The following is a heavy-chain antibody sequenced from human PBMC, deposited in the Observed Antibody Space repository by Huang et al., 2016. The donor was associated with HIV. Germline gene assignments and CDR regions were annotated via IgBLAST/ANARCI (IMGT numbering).Heavy chain of an antibody. CDR1: GAPIIKYY. J-gene: IGHJ4*02. V-gene: IGHV4-59*01. Sequence: QVRLQESGPGLVRPSETLSFTCNVSGAPIIKYYWNWIRQSPGKGLEWVGFDSYTGSTTYNPSLKSRVTILQDTSKTQCSLKLTSVTAADTAVYYCARAFPSGALDSWGQGTLVTVSS. CDR2: DSYTGST. CDR3: ARAFPSGALDS.